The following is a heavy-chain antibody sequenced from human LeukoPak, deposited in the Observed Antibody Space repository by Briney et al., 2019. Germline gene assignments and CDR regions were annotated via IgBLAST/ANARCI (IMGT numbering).Heavy chain of an antibody. V-gene: IGHV1-69*13. CDR2: IIPIFGTT. CDR3: ARDQGDGQKSYYMDV. D-gene: IGHD5-24*01. CDR1: GDTFSSYA. Sequence: ASVKVSCKASGDTFSSYAISWVRQAPGQGLEWMGGIIPIFGTTNYARKFQGRVTITADESTSTAYMELSSLRSEDTAVYYCARDQGDGQKSYYMDVWGKGTTVTVSS. J-gene: IGHJ6*03.